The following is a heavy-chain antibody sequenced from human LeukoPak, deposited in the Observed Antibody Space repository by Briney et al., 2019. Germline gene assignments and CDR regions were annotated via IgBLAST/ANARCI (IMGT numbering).Heavy chain of an antibody. J-gene: IGHJ1*01. CDR3: VRDLMGSGSTTAYLHH. CDR1: GFTFSDYS. Sequence: GGSLRLSCAASGFTFSDYSMNWVRQTPGKGLEWVSSISRSSRHVYYAGSVKGRFTISRDNAKNSLYLQMNSLRAEDMAVYFCVRDLMGSGSTTAYLHHWGQGTLVTVSS. D-gene: IGHD1-1*01. V-gene: IGHV3-21*01. CDR2: ISRSSRHV.